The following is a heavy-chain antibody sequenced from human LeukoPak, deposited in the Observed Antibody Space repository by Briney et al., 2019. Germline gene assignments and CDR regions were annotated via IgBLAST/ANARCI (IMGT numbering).Heavy chain of an antibody. CDR3: ARDRSTAMGYYYYYYMDV. J-gene: IGHJ6*03. CDR1: GGSISSGGYY. CDR2: IYYSGST. V-gene: IGHV4-31*03. D-gene: IGHD5-18*01. Sequence: SQILSLTCTVSGGSISSGGYYWSWIRPHPGKGLEWVGYIYYSGSTYYNPSLKSRVTISVDTSKNKFSLKLSSATAADTAVDYCARDRSTAMGYYYYYYMDVWGKGTTVTVSS.